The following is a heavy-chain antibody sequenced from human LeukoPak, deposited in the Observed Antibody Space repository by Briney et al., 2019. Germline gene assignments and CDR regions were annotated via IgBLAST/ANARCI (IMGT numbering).Heavy chain of an antibody. CDR1: GFTFSSYA. Sequence: GGSLRLSCAASGFTFSSYAMHWVRQAPGKGLEWVAVISYDGSNKYYADSVKGRFTISRDNSKNTLYLQMNSLRAEDTAVYYCARDLDYYGSGSYPGGVDYWGQGTLVTVSS. CDR2: ISYDGSNK. D-gene: IGHD3-10*01. J-gene: IGHJ4*02. V-gene: IGHV3-30-3*01. CDR3: ARDLDYYGSGSYPGGVDY.